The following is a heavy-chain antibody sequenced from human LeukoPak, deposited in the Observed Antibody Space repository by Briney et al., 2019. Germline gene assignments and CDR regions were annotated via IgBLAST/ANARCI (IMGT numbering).Heavy chain of an antibody. V-gene: IGHV4-59*01. CDR3: ARQQLVWDF. Sequence: PSETLSLTGTVSGGSIGSYYWSWIRQPPGKGLEWIGYIYSSGSSNYNPSLKSRVTISIDTPKNQFSLKLSSVTAADTAVYYCARQQLVWDFWGQGTLVTVSS. J-gene: IGHJ4*02. CDR1: GGSIGSYY. D-gene: IGHD6-13*01. CDR2: IYSSGSS.